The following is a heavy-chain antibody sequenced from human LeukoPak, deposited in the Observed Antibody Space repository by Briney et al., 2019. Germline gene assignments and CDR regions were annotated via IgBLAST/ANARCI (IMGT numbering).Heavy chain of an antibody. D-gene: IGHD3-3*01. CDR2: ICDSGSN. Sequence: HSATLSLTCTVSGGSISSYYWSWIRQPPGKGLEWIGYICDSGSNNYNPSLKSRVTISVDTSKNQFSLKLSSVTAADTAVYYCARDLLRCHAFDIWGQGTMVTVSS. J-gene: IGHJ3*02. CDR1: GGSISSYY. V-gene: IGHV4-59*01. CDR3: ARDLLRCHAFDI.